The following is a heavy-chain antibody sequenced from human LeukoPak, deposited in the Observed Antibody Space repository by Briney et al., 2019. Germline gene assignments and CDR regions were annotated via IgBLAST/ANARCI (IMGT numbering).Heavy chain of an antibody. J-gene: IGHJ3*02. CDR3: TPGLLFFDAFDI. V-gene: IGHV3-73*01. Sequence: GGSLRLSCAASGFTFSASALHWVRQASGKGLEWVGRIRSKANSYATEYAASLKGRFTISRDDSKNTAYLQLNSLKTEDTAVYYCTPGLLFFDAFDIWGQGTVVTVSS. CDR1: GFTFSASA. D-gene: IGHD2-21*01. CDR2: IRSKANSYAT.